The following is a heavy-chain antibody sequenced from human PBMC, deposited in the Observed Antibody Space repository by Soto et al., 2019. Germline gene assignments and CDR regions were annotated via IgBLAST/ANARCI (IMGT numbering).Heavy chain of an antibody. CDR1: GFTFNSYA. CDR2: ISGSGGST. CDR3: AKAQWSSSSRGYYFDY. Sequence: GGSLRLSCAASGFTFNSYAMSWVRQAPGKGLEWVSAISGSGGSTYYADSVKGRFTISRDNSKNTLYLQMNSLRAEDTAVYYCAKAQWSSSSRGYYFDYWGQGTLVTVSS. J-gene: IGHJ4*02. D-gene: IGHD6-6*01. V-gene: IGHV3-23*01.